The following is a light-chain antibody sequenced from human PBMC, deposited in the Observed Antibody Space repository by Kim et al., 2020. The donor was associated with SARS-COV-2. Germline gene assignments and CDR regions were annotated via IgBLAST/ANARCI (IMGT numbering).Light chain of an antibody. CDR2: GAS. CDR3: QQYGSSPWT. CDR1: QSVSGRQ. J-gene: IGKJ1*01. V-gene: IGKV3-20*01. Sequence: EIVLTQSPGALSLSPGERATLSCRASQSVSGRQLAWYHQKPGQAPRLLIYGASSRATGIPDRFSGSGSGTDFSLTISRLESEDFAVYYCQQYGSSPWTFGQGTKVDIK.